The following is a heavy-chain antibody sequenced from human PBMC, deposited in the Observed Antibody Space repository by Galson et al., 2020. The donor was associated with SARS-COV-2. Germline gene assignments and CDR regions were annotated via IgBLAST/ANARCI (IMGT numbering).Heavy chain of an antibody. CDR1: GGSLSSGSSY. V-gene: IGHV4-61*02. D-gene: IGHD5-12*01. J-gene: IGHJ3*01. CDR2: IYTSGST. CDR3: ARWGPSDLLASSGDGLEV. Sequence: SETLSLTCTVSGGSLSSGSSYWTWIRQHAGKGLEWIGRIYTSGSTNYNTSLKSRVAISIDTSKNQFSLRLYSVTAADTAVYYCARWGPSDLLASSGDGLEVWGQGTMVTVSS.